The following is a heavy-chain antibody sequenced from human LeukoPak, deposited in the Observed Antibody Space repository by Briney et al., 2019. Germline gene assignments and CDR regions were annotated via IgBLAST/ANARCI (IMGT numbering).Heavy chain of an antibody. CDR3: ATDLGGTTETFFDY. J-gene: IGHJ4*02. D-gene: IGHD1-7*01. V-gene: IGHV1-24*01. CDR1: GYTLTELS. Sequence: ASVKVSCKVSGYTLTELSMHWVRQAPGKGLGWMGGFDPEDGETIYAQKFQGRVTMTEDTSTDTAYMELSSLRSEDTAVYYCATDLGGTTETFFDYWGQGTLVTVSS. CDR2: FDPEDGET.